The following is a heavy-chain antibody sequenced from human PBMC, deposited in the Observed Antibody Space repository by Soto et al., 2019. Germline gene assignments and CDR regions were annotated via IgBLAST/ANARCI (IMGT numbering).Heavy chain of an antibody. Sequence: QVQLQQWGAGLLKPSETLSLTCAVYGGSFSGYYWSWIRQPPGKGLEWIGEINHSGSTNYNPSLRRRVTLAVDTSKNQFSLKLSSVTAADTAVYYCARGYRPDYIWGSYRPRAGWFDPWGQGTLVTVSS. D-gene: IGHD3-16*02. J-gene: IGHJ5*02. V-gene: IGHV4-34*01. CDR1: GGSFSGYY. CDR2: INHSGST. CDR3: ARGYRPDYIWGSYRPRAGWFDP.